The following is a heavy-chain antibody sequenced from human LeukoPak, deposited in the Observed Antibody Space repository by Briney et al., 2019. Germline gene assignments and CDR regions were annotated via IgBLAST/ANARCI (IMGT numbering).Heavy chain of an antibody. CDR2: IYYSGST. CDR3: ARGGSDCSSTSCPPIYYYYYMDV. Sequence: SETLSLTCTVSGGSITSYYWSWIRQPPGKGLEWIGYIYYSGSTNYNPSLKSRVTISVDTSKNQFSLKLSSVTAADTAVYYCARGGSDCSSTSCPPIYYYYYMDVWGKGTTVTVSS. V-gene: IGHV4-59*01. CDR1: GGSITSYY. J-gene: IGHJ6*03. D-gene: IGHD2-2*01.